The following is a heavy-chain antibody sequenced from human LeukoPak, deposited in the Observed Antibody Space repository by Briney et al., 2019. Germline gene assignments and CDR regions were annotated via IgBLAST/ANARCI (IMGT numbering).Heavy chain of an antibody. J-gene: IGHJ5*02. D-gene: IGHD1/OR15-1a*01. CDR1: GGSFSGYY. Sequence: PSETLSLTCAVYGGSFSGYYWSWIRQPPGKGLGWIGEINHSGSTNYNPSLKSRVTISVDTSKNQFSLKLSSVTAADTAVYYCARDLVGTAHWFDPWGQGTLVTVSS. CDR3: ARDLVGTAHWFDP. V-gene: IGHV4-34*09. CDR2: INHSGST.